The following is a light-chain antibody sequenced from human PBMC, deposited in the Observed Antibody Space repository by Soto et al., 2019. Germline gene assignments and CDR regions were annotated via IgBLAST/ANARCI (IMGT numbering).Light chain of an antibody. CDR3: ATWADSINSEVV. CDR1: QSNIGPNV. CDR2: DNH. Sequence: QSALAQPPSVSGTPGQSVTISCSGSQSNIGPNVDNWYRQLPGAPPQLLINDNHQRPSAVPDRFSGSKSGTSASLVISDLLSADEAAYYYATWADSINSEVVFGGGTKLTVL. J-gene: IGLJ2*01. V-gene: IGLV1-44*01.